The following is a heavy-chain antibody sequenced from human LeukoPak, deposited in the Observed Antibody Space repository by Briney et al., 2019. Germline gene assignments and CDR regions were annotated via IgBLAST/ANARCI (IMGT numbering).Heavy chain of an antibody. CDR3: AREYGDGFDY. V-gene: IGHV4-30-4*01. CDR1: GGSISSGDYY. CDR2: IYYSGST. D-gene: IGHD4-17*01. Sequence: SETLSLTCAVSGGSISSGDYYWSWIRQPPGKGLEWIGYIYYSGSTYYNPSLKSRVTISVDTSKNQFSLKLSSVTAADTAVYCCAREYGDGFDYWGQGTLVTVSS. J-gene: IGHJ4*02.